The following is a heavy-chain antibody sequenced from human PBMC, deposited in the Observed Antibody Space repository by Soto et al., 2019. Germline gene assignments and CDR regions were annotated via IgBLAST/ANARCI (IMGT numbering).Heavy chain of an antibody. CDR1: GYDFTTYG. V-gene: IGHV1-18*01. CDR3: ARGRYGDY. CDR2: ISAHNGNT. D-gene: IGHD1-1*01. J-gene: IGHJ4*02. Sequence: QVHLVQSGAEVKKPGDTLNVSCKGSGYDFTTYGITWVRQAPGQGLEWMAWISAHNGNTDYAQKLQGRVTVTRDTSTSTAYMELRSLRSDDTAVYYCARGRYGDYWGQGALVTVSS.